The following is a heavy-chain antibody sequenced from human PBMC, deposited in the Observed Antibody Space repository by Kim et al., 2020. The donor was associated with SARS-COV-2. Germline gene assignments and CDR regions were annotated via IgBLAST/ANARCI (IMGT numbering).Heavy chain of an antibody. D-gene: IGHD3-10*01. CDR3: TRDPGTY. Sequence: GGSLRLSCVASGFTFSTYSMTWVRQPPGKGLEWVATIKEDGSETYYADSVKGRFTISRDNAKNSLYLQMNSLRAEDTAVYYCTRDPGTYCGQGPLFIVSS. CDR2: IKEDGSET. V-gene: IGHV3-7*01. J-gene: IGHJ4*02. CDR1: GFTFSTYS.